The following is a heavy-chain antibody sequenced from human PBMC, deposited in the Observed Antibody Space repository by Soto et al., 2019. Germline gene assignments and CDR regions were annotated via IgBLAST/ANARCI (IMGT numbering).Heavy chain of an antibody. J-gene: IGHJ6*02. V-gene: IGHV3-33*01. CDR1: GFTFSSYG. CDR3: ARDNNGDPNYYYYGMDV. Sequence: GGSLRLSCAASGFTFSSYGMHWVRQAPGKGLEWVAVIWYDGSNKYYADSVKGRFTISRDNSKNTLYLQMNSLRAEDTAVYYCARDNNGDPNYYYYGMDVWGQGTTVTVSS. D-gene: IGHD4-17*01. CDR2: IWYDGSNK.